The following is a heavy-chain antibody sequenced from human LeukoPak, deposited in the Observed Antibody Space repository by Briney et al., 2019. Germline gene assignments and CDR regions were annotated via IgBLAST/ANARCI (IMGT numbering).Heavy chain of an antibody. V-gene: IGHV4-34*01. J-gene: IGHJ4*02. CDR1: GGSFSGYY. D-gene: IGHD3-10*01. CDR3: ARGRITMVRGVIMGFDY. CDR2: INHSGST. Sequence: PSETLSLTCGVYGGSFSGYYWSWIRQPPGKGLEWIGEINHSGSTNYNPSLKSRVTISVDTSKNQFSLKLSSVNAADTAVYYCARGRITMVRGVIMGFDYWGQGTLVTVSS.